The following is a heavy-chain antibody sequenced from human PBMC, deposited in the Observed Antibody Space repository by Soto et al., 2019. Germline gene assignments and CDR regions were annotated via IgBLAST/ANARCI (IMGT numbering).Heavy chain of an antibody. V-gene: IGHV5-51*01. CDR2: IHPGDSDT. J-gene: IGHJ5*02. CDR1: GYNFSNYW. D-gene: IGHD3-10*01. Sequence: GESLKISCKGSGYNFSNYWIAWVRHMSGKGLEWMGIIHPGDSDTRYSPSFQGQVTISADKSISTAYLQWSSLKASDTAMYYCARGREGDLTMPSVGRPWHWFDPWGQG. CDR3: ARGREGDLTMPSVGRPWHWFDP.